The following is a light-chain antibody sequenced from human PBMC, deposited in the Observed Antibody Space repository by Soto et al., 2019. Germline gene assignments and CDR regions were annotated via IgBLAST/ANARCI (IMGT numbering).Light chain of an antibody. V-gene: IGKV1-39*01. CDR3: QQGYSIPRT. Sequence: DIQMTQSPSSLSASIGDRVTITCRASQSISSHLNWYQQKPGKTPQLVIYAASTSQGGVPSRFSGSGSGTDFTLTINSLQPEDFATYYCQQGYSIPRTFGQGTNVEIK. J-gene: IGKJ1*01. CDR1: QSISSH. CDR2: AAS.